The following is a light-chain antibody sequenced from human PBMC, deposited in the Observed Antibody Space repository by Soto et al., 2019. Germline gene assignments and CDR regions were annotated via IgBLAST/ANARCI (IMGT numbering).Light chain of an antibody. CDR3: MQALQTQYT. V-gene: IGKV2-28*01. J-gene: IGKJ2*01. CDR1: QRLLHSNGNNF. CDR2: LGS. Sequence: EIVMTQSPPSLTVTPGEPSSISCRSSQRLLHSNGNNFLDWYLQKPGQSPQLLIYLGSNRASGVPDRVSGSGAGTDFTLKISRVEAEDVGVYYCMQALQTQYTFGQGTKVDIK.